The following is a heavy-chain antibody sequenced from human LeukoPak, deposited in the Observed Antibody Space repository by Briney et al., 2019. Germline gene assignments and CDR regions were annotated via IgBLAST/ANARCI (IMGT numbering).Heavy chain of an antibody. D-gene: IGHD6-19*01. CDR2: MNPNSGNT. V-gene: IGHV1-8*01. CDR3: ARDGQWLVRGYYYYYYYMDV. CDR1: GYTFTSYD. J-gene: IGHJ6*03. Sequence: ASVKVSCKASGYTFTSYDINWVRQATGQGLEWMGWMNPNSGNTGYAQKFQGRVTMTRNTSISTAYMELSSLRSDDTAVYYCARDGQWLVRGYYYYYYYMDVWGKGTTVTISS.